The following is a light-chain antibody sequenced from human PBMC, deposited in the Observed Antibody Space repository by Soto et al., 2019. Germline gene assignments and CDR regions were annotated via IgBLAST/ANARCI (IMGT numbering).Light chain of an antibody. Sequence: EIVRSQSPATLSVSPGDRSTLSCRAGQPLNNNAAWYQHKPGQAPRLLIYGASTRATGISARFSGSGSGTEFTLTISSLQSEDFAVYYCQQYEKWPPSITFGQGTRLEIK. V-gene: IGKV3-15*01. J-gene: IGKJ5*01. CDR3: QQYEKWPPSIT. CDR2: GAS. CDR1: QPLNNN.